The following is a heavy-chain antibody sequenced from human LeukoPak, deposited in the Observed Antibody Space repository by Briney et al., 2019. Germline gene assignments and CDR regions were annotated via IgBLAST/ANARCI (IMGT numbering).Heavy chain of an antibody. CDR2: INPNTSDR. Sequence: AASLKLSCTASGYTFTNYNINWVRQAPGQGLEWMGWINPNTSDRGYAHKVQGRVSITSDTSISTAYMELGSLRAEDTAVYFCARTTALTATRYDYWGQGTLVTVSS. CDR1: GYTFTNYN. J-gene: IGHJ4*02. V-gene: IGHV1-8*03. CDR3: ARTTALTATRYDY. D-gene: IGHD4-17*01.